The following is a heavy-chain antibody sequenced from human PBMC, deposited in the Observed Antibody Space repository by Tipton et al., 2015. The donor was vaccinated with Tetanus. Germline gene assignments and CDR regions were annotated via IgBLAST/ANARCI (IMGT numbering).Heavy chain of an antibody. Sequence: QSGPEVKKPGASVKVSCKASGYNFVIYGLTWVRQAPGQGPEWMGWINTDNGNTNYAQKFQGRVTVTTDTPTTTAYMELRSLRSDDTALYYCAREDYVTAVDYWGQGTLVTVSS. CDR3: AREDYVTAVDY. V-gene: IGHV1-18*01. J-gene: IGHJ4*02. CDR1: GYNFVIYG. CDR2: INTDNGNT. D-gene: IGHD2-21*02.